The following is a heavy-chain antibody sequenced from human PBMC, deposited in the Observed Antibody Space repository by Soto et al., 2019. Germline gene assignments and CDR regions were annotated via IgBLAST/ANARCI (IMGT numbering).Heavy chain of an antibody. J-gene: IGHJ6*02. Sequence: RGESLKISCKGSGYSFTSYWIDWVRQMPGKGLEWMGIIYPGDSDTRYSPSFQGQVTISADKSISTAYLQWSSLKASDTAMYYCARLLMGIAAAGTYYYYGMDVWGQGTTVTVSS. CDR2: IYPGDSDT. V-gene: IGHV5-51*01. CDR1: GYSFTSYW. CDR3: ARLLMGIAAAGTYYYYGMDV. D-gene: IGHD6-13*01.